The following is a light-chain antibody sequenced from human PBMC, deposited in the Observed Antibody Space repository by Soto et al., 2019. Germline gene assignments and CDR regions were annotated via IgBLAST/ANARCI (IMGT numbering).Light chain of an antibody. CDR1: RSVNQY. CDR2: DAS. CDR3: QQYNSWPPRT. J-gene: IGKJ4*01. V-gene: IGKV3-15*01. Sequence: EVVMTQSPATLSVSPGERATLSCRASRSVNQYLAWYQQRPGQAPRLLIYDASTRAAGVAARFSGSGSGTDFTLTISSLQSEDVAVYYCQQYNSWPPRTFGGGTKVEI.